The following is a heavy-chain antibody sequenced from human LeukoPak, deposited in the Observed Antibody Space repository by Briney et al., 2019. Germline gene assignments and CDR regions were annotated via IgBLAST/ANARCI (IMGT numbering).Heavy chain of an antibody. D-gene: IGHD2-15*01. CDR2: IYYSGST. J-gene: IGHJ4*02. CDR3: ATHPPKVCTGGSCTDY. Sequence: SETLSLTCTVSGGSISSYSWSWIRQPPGKGLEWIGYIYYSGSTNYNPSLKSRVTISVDMSKNQFSLKLSSVAAADTAVYYCATHPPKVCTGGSCTDYWGQGTLVTVSS. CDR1: GGSISSYS. V-gene: IGHV4-59*12.